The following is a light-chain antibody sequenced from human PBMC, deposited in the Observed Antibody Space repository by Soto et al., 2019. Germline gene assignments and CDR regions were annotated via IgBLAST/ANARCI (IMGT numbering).Light chain of an antibody. CDR3: CSHEGSGTLV. V-gene: IGLV2-23*01. CDR1: SSDVGKYKF. CDR2: EGT. Sequence: QSALTQSASVSGSPGQSISISCTGTSSDVGKYKFVSWYQQHPGKAPKLVIYEGTNRPSGVSDRFSGSKSGNTASLTISGLQAEDEADYYCCSHEGSGTLVFGGGTKLTVL. J-gene: IGLJ3*02.